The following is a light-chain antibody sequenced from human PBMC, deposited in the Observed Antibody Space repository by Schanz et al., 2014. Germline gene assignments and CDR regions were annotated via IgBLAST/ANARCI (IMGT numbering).Light chain of an antibody. CDR2: GAS. J-gene: IGKJ3*01. V-gene: IGKV3D-15*01. CDR1: QSVSSN. CDR3: QHYNDWPFT. Sequence: EIVLTQSPATLSLSPGERATLSCRASQSVSSNLAWFQQKPGQAPRLLIYGASSRATGIPDRFTGSGSGTDFTLTISGLQPEDFAVYFCQHYNDWPFTFGPGTKVDMK.